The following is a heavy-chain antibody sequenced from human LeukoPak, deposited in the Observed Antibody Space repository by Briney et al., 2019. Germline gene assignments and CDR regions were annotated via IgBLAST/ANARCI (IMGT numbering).Heavy chain of an antibody. CDR3: VARGGWARFDY. J-gene: IGHJ4*02. CDR1: GFTFSTYS. V-gene: IGHV3-48*04. Sequence: GGSLRLSCAASGFTFSTYSMNWVRQAPGKGLEWISYITDSSSTTYYADSVKGRFTISRDNADNSLYLQMNSLRAEDTAVYYCVARGGWARFDYWGQGTLVTVSS. D-gene: IGHD6-19*01. CDR2: ITDSSSTT.